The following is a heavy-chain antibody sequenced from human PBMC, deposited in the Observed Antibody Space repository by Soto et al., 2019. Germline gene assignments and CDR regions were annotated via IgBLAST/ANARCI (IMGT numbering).Heavy chain of an antibody. CDR3: ARVCCSGGSCYSIDY. J-gene: IGHJ4*02. CDR2: IIPIFGTA. Sequence: ASVKVSCKASGGTFSSYAISWVRQAPGQGLEWMGGIIPIFGTANYAQKFQGRVTMTRDTSTSTVYMELSSLRSEDTAVYYCARVCCSGGSCYSIDYWGQGTLVTVSS. V-gene: IGHV1-69*05. D-gene: IGHD2-15*01. CDR1: GGTFSSYA.